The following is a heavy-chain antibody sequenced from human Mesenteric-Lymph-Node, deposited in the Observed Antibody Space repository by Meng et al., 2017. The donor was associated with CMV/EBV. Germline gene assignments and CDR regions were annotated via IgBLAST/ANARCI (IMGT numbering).Heavy chain of an antibody. CDR1: GFIFSDYT. J-gene: IGHJ4*02. CDR2: ISSSTRYI. CDR3: ARAAYSGYDSQVYYFDY. V-gene: IGHV3-21*01. Sequence: GESLKISCAASGFIFSDYTMKWVRQAPGKGLEWVSSISSSTRYIYYADSLKGRFTISRDNAKNSVYLQMNSLRAEDTAVYYCARAAYSGYDSQVYYFDYWGRGTLVTVSS. D-gene: IGHD5-12*01.